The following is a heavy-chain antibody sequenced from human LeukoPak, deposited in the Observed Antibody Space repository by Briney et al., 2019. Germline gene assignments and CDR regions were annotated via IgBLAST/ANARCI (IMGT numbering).Heavy chain of an antibody. V-gene: IGHV4-59*01. CDR1: GGSISSYC. D-gene: IGHD4-17*01. J-gene: IGHJ5*02. CDR3: ARAYGDYSDWFDP. Sequence: PSETLSLTCTVSGGSISSYCLNWIRQSPGKGLEWIGYIYYSGTTKYNPSLKSRVTISVDTSKNQLSLKLSSVTAADTAVYYCARAYGDYSDWFDPWGQGTLVTVSS. CDR2: IYYSGTT.